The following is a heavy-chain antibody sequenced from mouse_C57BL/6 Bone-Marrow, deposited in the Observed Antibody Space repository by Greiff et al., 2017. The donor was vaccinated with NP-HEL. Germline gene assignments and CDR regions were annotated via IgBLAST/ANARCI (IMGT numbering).Heavy chain of an antibody. CDR2: INPYNGGT. J-gene: IGHJ4*01. Sequence: VQLQQSGPVLVKPGASVKMSCKASGYTFTDYYMNWVKQSHGKSLEWIGVINPYNGGTSYNQKFKGKATLTVDKSSSTAYMELNSLTSEDSAVYYCARDDGYSYYYAMDYWGQGTSVTVSS. CDR1: GYTFTDYY. CDR3: ARDDGYSYYYAMDY. D-gene: IGHD2-3*01. V-gene: IGHV1-19*01.